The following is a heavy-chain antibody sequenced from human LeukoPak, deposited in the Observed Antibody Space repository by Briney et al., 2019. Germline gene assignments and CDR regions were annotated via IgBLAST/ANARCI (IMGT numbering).Heavy chain of an antibody. CDR3: VKITSVTGGDC. CDR1: GFTFSTYA. V-gene: IGHV3-23*01. CDR2: ISGSGGST. Sequence: GGSLRLSCAASGFTFSTYAMSWVRQAPGKGLEWVSAISGSGGSTYYADSVEGRFTISRDNSKNTFYLQMSSLRVEDTAVYYCVKITSVTGGDCWGQGTRLTVSS. D-gene: IGHD1-1*01. J-gene: IGHJ4*02.